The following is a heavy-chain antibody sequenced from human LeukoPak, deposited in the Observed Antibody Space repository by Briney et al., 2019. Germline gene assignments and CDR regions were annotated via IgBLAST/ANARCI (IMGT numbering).Heavy chain of an antibody. D-gene: IGHD3-9*01. V-gene: IGHV4-39*01. CDR1: GGSISSSSYY. CDR2: IYYSGST. CDR3: ARHIDGILTGYYK. J-gene: IGHJ4*02. Sequence: SETLSLTCTVSGGSISSSSYYWGWICQPPGKGLEWIGSIYYSGSTYYNPSLKSRVTISVDTSKNQFSLKLSSVTAADTAMYYCARHIDGILTGYYKWGQGTLVIVSS.